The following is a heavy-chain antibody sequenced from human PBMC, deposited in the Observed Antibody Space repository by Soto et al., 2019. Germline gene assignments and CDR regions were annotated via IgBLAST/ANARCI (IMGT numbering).Heavy chain of an antibody. CDR3: ANGRKYSGSYEFDY. D-gene: IGHD1-26*01. Sequence: GGSLRLSCAASGFPFSDYAMYWVRQAPGKGLEWVAVISYDGSNKYYADSVKGRFTISRDNSKNTLYLQMNSLRAEDKGVYYCANGRKYSGSYEFDYWGQGTLVTVSS. CDR2: ISYDGSNK. CDR1: GFPFSDYA. J-gene: IGHJ4*02. V-gene: IGHV3-30*04.